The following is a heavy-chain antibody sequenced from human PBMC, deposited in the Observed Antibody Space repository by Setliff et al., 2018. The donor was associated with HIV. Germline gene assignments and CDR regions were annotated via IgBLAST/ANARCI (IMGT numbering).Heavy chain of an antibody. Sequence: GGSLRLSCVASGFNFEYHIMYWVRQVPGKGLEWVSTINWNSDFIAYADSVKGRFTVARDNANSSLYLQMNSLRAEDTAVYYCARTQYYYYMDVWGKGTTVTVSS. CDR2: INWNSDFI. V-gene: IGHV3-9*01. CDR1: GFNFEYHI. CDR3: ARTQYYYYMDV. J-gene: IGHJ6*03.